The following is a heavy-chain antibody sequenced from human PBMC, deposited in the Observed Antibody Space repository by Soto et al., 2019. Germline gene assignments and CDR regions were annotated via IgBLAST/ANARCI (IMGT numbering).Heavy chain of an antibody. D-gene: IGHD3-22*01. V-gene: IGHV1-69*01. Sequence: QVQLVQSGAEVKKPGSSVKVSCKASGGTFSSYAISWVRQAPGQGLEWMGGIIPIFGTANYAQKFQGRVTITADESTSTAYMELSSLGSEDTAVYYCARGSVGYYDSSGYLPRYYYGMDVWGQGTTVTVSS. CDR2: IIPIFGTA. CDR3: ARGSVGYYDSSGYLPRYYYGMDV. J-gene: IGHJ6*02. CDR1: GGTFSSYA.